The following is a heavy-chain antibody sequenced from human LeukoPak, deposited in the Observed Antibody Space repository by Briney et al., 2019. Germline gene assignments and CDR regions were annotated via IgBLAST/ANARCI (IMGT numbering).Heavy chain of an antibody. CDR2: IYYSGST. CDR1: GGSINSYY. V-gene: IGHV4-59*08. CDR3: ARHGSTDGYFDWLPIIDAFDI. D-gene: IGHD3-9*01. Sequence: SETLSLTCTVSGGSINSYYWSWIRQPPGKGLEWIGYIYYSGSTNYNPSLKSRVTISVDTSKNQFSLKLSSVTAADTAVYYCARHGSTDGYFDWLPIIDAFDIWGQGTMVTVSS. J-gene: IGHJ3*02.